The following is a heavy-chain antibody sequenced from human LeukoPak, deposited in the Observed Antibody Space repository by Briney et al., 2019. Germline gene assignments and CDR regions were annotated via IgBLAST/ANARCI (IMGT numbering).Heavy chain of an antibody. Sequence: GGSLRLSCAASGFTFSSFGMNWVRQAPGKGLEWVAFIRYDGSNKYYADSVKGRFTISRDNSKNTLYLQMNSLRAEDTAVYYCSRSRRGFGYFDYWGQGTLVTVSS. D-gene: IGHD3-3*01. CDR2: IRYDGSNK. CDR1: GFTFSSFG. CDR3: SRSRRGFGYFDY. V-gene: IGHV3-30*02. J-gene: IGHJ4*02.